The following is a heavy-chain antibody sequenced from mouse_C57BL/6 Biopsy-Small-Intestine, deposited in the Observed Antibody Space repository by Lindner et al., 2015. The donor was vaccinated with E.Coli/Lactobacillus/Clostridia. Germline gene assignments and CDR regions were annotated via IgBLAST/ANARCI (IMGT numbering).Heavy chain of an antibody. J-gene: IGHJ4*01. CDR1: GFTFTDYY. Sequence: VQLQESGGGLVQPGGSLSLSCAASGFTFTDYYMSWVRQPPGKALEWLGFIRNKANGYTTEYSASVKGWFTISRDNSQSILYLQMNALRAEDSATYYCARPSYYSNYGAMDYWGQGTSVTVSS. CDR3: ARPSYYSNYGAMDY. V-gene: IGHV7-3*01. D-gene: IGHD2-5*01. CDR2: IRNKANGYTT.